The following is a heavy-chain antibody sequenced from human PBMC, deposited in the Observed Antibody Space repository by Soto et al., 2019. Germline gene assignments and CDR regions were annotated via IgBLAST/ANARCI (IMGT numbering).Heavy chain of an antibody. CDR1: GFTFSSYS. Sequence: VQLVESGGGLVQPGGSLRLSCAASGFTFSSYSMNWVRQAPGKGLEWVSYISSSSSTIYYADSVKGRFTISRDNAKNSLYLQMNSLRDEDTAVYYCAREWYCSSTSCYASYYYYGMDVWGQGTTVTVSS. J-gene: IGHJ6*02. V-gene: IGHV3-48*02. D-gene: IGHD2-2*01. CDR2: ISSSSSTI. CDR3: AREWYCSSTSCYASYYYYGMDV.